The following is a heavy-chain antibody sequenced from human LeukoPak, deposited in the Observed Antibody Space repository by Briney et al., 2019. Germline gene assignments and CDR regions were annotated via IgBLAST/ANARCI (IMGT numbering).Heavy chain of an antibody. J-gene: IGHJ4*02. CDR2: ISYDGSNK. CDR1: GYTFSSCA. D-gene: IGHD3-9*01. Sequence: PGRSLRLSCAASGYTFSSCAMHWVRQAPGKGLEWVAVISYDGSNKYYADSVKGRFTISRDNSKNTLYLQMNSLRAEDTAVYYCARGLTRLRYFDWSISPHFDYWGQGTLVTVSS. V-gene: IGHV3-30-3*01. CDR3: ARGLTRLRYFDWSISPHFDY.